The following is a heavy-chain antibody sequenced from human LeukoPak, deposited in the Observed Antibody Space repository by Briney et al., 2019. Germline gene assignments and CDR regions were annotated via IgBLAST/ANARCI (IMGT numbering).Heavy chain of an antibody. Sequence: PSETLSLTCTVSGGSISSYYWSWIRQPPGKGLEWIGYIYYSGSTNYNPSLKSRVTISVDTSKNQFSLKLSSVTAADTAEYYCAALDYDFWSGYSHAWFDPWGQGTLVTVSS. CDR2: IYYSGST. CDR1: GGSISSYY. D-gene: IGHD3-3*01. V-gene: IGHV4-59*01. J-gene: IGHJ5*02. CDR3: AALDYDFWSGYSHAWFDP.